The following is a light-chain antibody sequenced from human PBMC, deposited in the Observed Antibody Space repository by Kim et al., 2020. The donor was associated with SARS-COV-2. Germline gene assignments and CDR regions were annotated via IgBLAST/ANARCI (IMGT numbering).Light chain of an antibody. CDR1: NFGCKG. Sequence: SRTRGRTAGVTGGGNNFGCKGVPWYHKKPVQAPVLVIYYDGNRPSGIPERFSGSNSGNTATLTISRVEAGDEADYYCQVWDSSRVFGGGTQLTVL. CDR2: YDG. V-gene: IGLV3-21*04. CDR3: QVWDSSRV. J-gene: IGLJ3*02.